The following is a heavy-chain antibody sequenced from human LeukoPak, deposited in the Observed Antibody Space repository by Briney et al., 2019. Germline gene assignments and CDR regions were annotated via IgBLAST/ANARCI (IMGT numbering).Heavy chain of an antibody. J-gene: IGHJ4*02. Sequence: SETLSLTCSVSGGSISSHYWSWIRQPPGKGLEWIGYIYNSGSTNYNPSLKSRVTISVDTSKHQFSLKVSSVTTADTAVYYCARAIIIPAAMFDYWGQGTLVTVSS. D-gene: IGHD2-2*01. CDR1: GGSISSHY. CDR3: ARAIIIPAAMFDY. CDR2: IYNSGST. V-gene: IGHV4-59*11.